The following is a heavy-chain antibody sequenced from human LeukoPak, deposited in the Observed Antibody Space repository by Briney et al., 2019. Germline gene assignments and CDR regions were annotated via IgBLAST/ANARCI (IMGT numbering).Heavy chain of an antibody. J-gene: IGHJ4*02. V-gene: IGHV4-34*01. CDR2: INHSGRT. CDR1: GGSFSGYY. CDR3: VRRPTIAVAVYGPNFDF. Sequence: PSETLSLTCAVYGGSFSGYYWSWIRQSPGKGLEWFGEINHSGRTNYNPSLKSRVTISTDTSKSQFSLKMTSVTASDRAVYYCVRRPTIAVAVYGPNFDFWGQGTLVTVSS. D-gene: IGHD6-19*01.